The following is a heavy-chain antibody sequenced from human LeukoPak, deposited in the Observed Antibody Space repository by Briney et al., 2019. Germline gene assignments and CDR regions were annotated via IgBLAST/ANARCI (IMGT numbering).Heavy chain of an antibody. D-gene: IGHD1-26*01. V-gene: IGHV3-64D*09. Sequence: PGRSLRLSCSASGFTFRSYAVHCVRQAPGKGLEYISSISSNGGSTYYADSVKGRFTISRDNSKNTLSLHMSSLKPEDTAVYYCVKSDNIVGATYFDYWGQGTLVTVSS. CDR1: GFTFRSYA. CDR2: ISSNGGST. J-gene: IGHJ4*02. CDR3: VKSDNIVGATYFDY.